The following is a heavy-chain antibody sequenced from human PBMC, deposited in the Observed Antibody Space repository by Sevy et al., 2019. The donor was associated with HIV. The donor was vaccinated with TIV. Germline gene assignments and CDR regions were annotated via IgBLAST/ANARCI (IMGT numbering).Heavy chain of an antibody. CDR3: ERAGYYGSGTRLYYFDY. Sequence: SQTLSLTCAISGDSVSSNSAVWNWIRQSPSRGLEWLGRTYYRSKWYNDYAVSVKSRITINPNTSKNQFSLQLNSVTPEDTAVYYCERAGYYGSGTRLYYFDYWGHGTLVTVSS. V-gene: IGHV6-1*01. D-gene: IGHD3-10*01. J-gene: IGHJ4*01. CDR1: GDSVSSNSAV. CDR2: TYYRSKWYN.